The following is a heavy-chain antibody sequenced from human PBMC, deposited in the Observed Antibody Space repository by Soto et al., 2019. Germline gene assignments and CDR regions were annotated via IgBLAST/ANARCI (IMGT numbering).Heavy chain of an antibody. D-gene: IGHD1-7*01. J-gene: IGHJ3*02. CDR2: ISYDGSNE. Sequence: PGGSLRLSCAASGFTFSSYPMSWVRQALGKGLEWVAVISYDGSNEYYADSVKGRFTISRDNSKNTLYLQMNSLRAEDTAVYYCAKHLPGTTSAFDIWGQGTMVTVSS. CDR3: AKHLPGTTSAFDI. CDR1: GFTFSSYP. V-gene: IGHV3-30*18.